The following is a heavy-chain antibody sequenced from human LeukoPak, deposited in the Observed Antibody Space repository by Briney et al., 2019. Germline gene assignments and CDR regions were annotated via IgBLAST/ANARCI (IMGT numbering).Heavy chain of an antibody. CDR1: GFTFGTYA. D-gene: IGHD6-25*01. Sequence: PGGSLRLSCSASGFTFGTYAMHWVRQAPGKGLEWVAVIFDERNKFVADSVKGRFTISRDNFKNTLYLQMNSLRDEDTAVYYCARDPTAAEPDYFDYWGQGTLVTVSS. J-gene: IGHJ4*02. CDR2: IFDERNK. CDR3: ARDPTAAEPDYFDY. V-gene: IGHV3-30*04.